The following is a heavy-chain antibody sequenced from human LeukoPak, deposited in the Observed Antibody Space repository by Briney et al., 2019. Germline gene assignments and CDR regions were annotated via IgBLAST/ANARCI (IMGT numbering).Heavy chain of an antibody. CDR3: ARDRIAWGYDFWSGYHDY. D-gene: IGHD3-3*01. J-gene: IGHJ4*02. V-gene: IGHV3-23*01. CDR2: ISGSGGST. Sequence: GGSLRLSCAASGFTFSSYAMSWVRQAPGKGLEWVSAISGSGGSTYYADSVKGRFTISRDNSKNTLYLQMNSLRAEDTAVYYCARDRIAWGYDFWSGYHDYWGQGTLVTVSS. CDR1: GFTFSSYA.